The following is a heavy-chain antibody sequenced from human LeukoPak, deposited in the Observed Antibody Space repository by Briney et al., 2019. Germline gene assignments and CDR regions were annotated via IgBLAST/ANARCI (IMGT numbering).Heavy chain of an antibody. D-gene: IGHD5-12*01. Sequence: SETLSLTCTVSGYSISSGYYWGWIRQPPGEGLEWIGSIYHSGSTYYNPSLKSRVTILVDTSKNQFSLKLSSVTAADTAVYYCARDSGYDNFDYWGQGTLVTVSS. CDR1: GYSISSGYY. CDR2: IYHSGST. V-gene: IGHV4-38-2*02. J-gene: IGHJ4*02. CDR3: ARDSGYDNFDY.